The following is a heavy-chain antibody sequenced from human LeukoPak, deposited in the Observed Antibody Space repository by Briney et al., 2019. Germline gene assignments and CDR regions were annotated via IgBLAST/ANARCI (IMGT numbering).Heavy chain of an antibody. Sequence: GSLRLSCAASGFSFSSYWMHWVRPTPGKGLVWVSRIKSYGSSKSYADSVKGRFTISRDNAKNTLYLQMNSLRAEDTAVYYCARDGYSFGHDFDYWGQGTLVTVSS. CDR1: GFSFSSYW. CDR3: ARDGYSFGHDFDY. J-gene: IGHJ4*02. CDR2: IKSYGSSK. D-gene: IGHD5-18*01. V-gene: IGHV3-74*01.